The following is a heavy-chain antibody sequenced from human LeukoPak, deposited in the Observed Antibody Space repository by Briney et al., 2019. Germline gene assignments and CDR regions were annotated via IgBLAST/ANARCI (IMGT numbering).Heavy chain of an antibody. CDR1: GFTFSSYW. D-gene: IGHD4-17*01. CDR3: ARDLVTTANLGALWYFDL. J-gene: IGHJ2*01. CDR2: IKQDGSEK. V-gene: IGHV3-7*01. Sequence: GGSLRLSCAASGFTFSSYWMSWVRQAPGKGLEWVANIKQDGSEKYYVDSVKGRFTISRDNAKNSLYLQMNSPRAEDTAVYYCARDLVTTANLGALWYFDLWGRGTLVTVSS.